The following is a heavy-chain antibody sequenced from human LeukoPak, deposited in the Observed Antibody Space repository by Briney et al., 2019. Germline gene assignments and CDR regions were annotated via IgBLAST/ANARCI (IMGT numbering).Heavy chain of an antibody. CDR1: GFTVSSTY. CDR3: ARGIIAGTSGFAFDI. J-gene: IGHJ3*02. Sequence: GGSLRLSCVASGFTVSSTYMSWVRQAPGEGVEWVSVIYRGGETYYADSVKGRFTISRDNSKNTLCLQMDSLTVEDTAVYFCARGIIAGTSGFAFDIWGQGTMVTVSS. CDR2: IYRGGET. V-gene: IGHV3-66*01. D-gene: IGHD1-1*01.